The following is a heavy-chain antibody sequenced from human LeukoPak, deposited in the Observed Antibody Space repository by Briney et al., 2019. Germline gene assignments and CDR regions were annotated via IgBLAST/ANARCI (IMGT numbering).Heavy chain of an antibody. V-gene: IGHV4-39*01. Sequence: SETLSLTCTVSGGSISGRSLYWGWVRQPPGKGLEWIGEINHGGGTRYNPSLKSRATISVDTSKKQFSLNLTSVTAADTAVYYCARGEDGTGDYRPTYFDSWGQGTLVTVSS. CDR3: ARGEDGTGDYRPTYFDS. CDR1: GGSISGRSLY. J-gene: IGHJ4*02. CDR2: INHGGGT. D-gene: IGHD4-17*01.